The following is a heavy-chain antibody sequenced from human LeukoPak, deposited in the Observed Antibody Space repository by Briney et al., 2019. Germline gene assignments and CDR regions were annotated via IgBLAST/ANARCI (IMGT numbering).Heavy chain of an antibody. CDR1: GYTFTSYY. V-gene: IGHV1-46*01. CDR3: ARDRGYCSGGSCLNDAFDT. CDR2: INPSGGST. D-gene: IGHD2-15*01. J-gene: IGHJ3*02. Sequence: ASVKVSCKASGYTFTSYYMHWVRQAPGQGLEWMGIINPSGGSTSYAQKFQGRVTMTRDMSTSTVYMELSSLRSEDTAVYYCARDRGYCSGGSCLNDAFDTWGQGTMVTVSS.